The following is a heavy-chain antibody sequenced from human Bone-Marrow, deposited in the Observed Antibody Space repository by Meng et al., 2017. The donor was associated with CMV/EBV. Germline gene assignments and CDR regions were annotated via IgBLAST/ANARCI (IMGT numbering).Heavy chain of an antibody. CDR3: APGFRSWSGSYSS. J-gene: IGHJ4*02. Sequence: GHLQAWGAGLLKPSETLSLTCGVYGAPFSGYWSWVRQPPGKGLEWIGEITHSGSTNYNVSLKSRVTISIDTSKNQFSLKLSSVTATDTAVYYCAPGFRSWSGSYSSWGQGTLVTVSS. CDR2: ITHSGST. CDR1: GAPFSGY. D-gene: IGHD1-26*01. V-gene: IGHV4-34*01.